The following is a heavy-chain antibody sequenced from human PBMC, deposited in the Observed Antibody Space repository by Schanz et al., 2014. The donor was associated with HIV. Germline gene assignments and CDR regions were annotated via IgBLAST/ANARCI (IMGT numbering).Heavy chain of an antibody. V-gene: IGHV1-18*04. J-gene: IGHJ4*02. CDR3: ARTRGIAVAGFDY. CDR2: ISAYNGNT. D-gene: IGHD6-19*01. CDR1: GYTFVDHY. Sequence: QVQLVQSGAEVEKPGASAKVSCKASGYTFVDHYVHWVRQAPGQGLEWLGWISAYNGNTNYAQKLQGRVTMTTDTSTSTAYMELRSLRSDDTAVYYCARTRGIAVAGFDYWGQGTLVTVSS.